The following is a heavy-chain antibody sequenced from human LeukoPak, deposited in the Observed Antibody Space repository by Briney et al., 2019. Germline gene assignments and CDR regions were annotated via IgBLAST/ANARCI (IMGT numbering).Heavy chain of an antibody. Sequence: GGSLRLSCAASGFTFSSYAMHWVRQAPGKGLEWVAVISYDGSNKYYADSVKGRFTISRDNSKNTPYLQMNSLRAEDTAVYYCARDPKFVVLRYFEFPDYWGQGTLVTVSS. CDR3: ARDPKFVVLRYFEFPDY. D-gene: IGHD3-9*01. J-gene: IGHJ4*02. CDR1: GFTFSSYA. V-gene: IGHV3-30*04. CDR2: ISYDGSNK.